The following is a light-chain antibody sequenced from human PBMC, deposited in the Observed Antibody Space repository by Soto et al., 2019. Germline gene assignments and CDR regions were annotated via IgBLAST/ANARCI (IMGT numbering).Light chain of an antibody. CDR1: QSLLHSNGYNY. Sequence: DIVMTQSPLSLPVTPGEPASISCRSSQSLLHSNGYNYLDWYLQKPGQSPQLLIYLGSNRASGVPDRFSGSGSGPDFTLIISRVEAEDVGVYYCMQALQTPPTFGQGTKLEIK. CDR2: LGS. CDR3: MQALQTPPT. V-gene: IGKV2-28*01. J-gene: IGKJ2*01.